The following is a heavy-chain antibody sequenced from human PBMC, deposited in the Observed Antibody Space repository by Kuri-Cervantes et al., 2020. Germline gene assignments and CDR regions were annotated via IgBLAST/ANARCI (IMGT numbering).Heavy chain of an antibody. CDR1: GFTFSSYE. D-gene: IGHD3-3*01. J-gene: IGHJ6*03. CDR2: ISSSGSTI. Sequence: GESLKISCAASGFTFSSYEMNWVRQAPGKGLEWVSYISSSGSTIYYADSVKGRFTISRDNAKNSLYLQMNSLRAEDTAVYYCARRESGYDFWSGYTNYYYYMDVWGKGTTVTVSS. V-gene: IGHV3-48*03. CDR3: ARRESGYDFWSGYTNYYYYMDV.